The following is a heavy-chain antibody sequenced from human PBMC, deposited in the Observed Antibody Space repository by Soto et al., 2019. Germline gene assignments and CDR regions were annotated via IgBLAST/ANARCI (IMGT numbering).Heavy chain of an antibody. CDR3: ARDPGYSSGWYFGWFDP. CDR2: ISSSSSYI. CDR1: GFTFSSYS. J-gene: IGHJ5*02. D-gene: IGHD6-19*01. V-gene: IGHV3-21*01. Sequence: GGSLRLSCAASGFTFSSYSMNWVRQAPGKGLEWVSSISSSSSYIYYADSVKGRFTISRDNAKNSLYLQMNSLSAEDTAVYYCARDPGYSSGWYFGWFDPWGQGTLVTVSS.